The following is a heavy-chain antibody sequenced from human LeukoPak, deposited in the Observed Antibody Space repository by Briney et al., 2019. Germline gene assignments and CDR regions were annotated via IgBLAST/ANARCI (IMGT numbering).Heavy chain of an antibody. CDR2: MNPNSFNT. CDR3: ARANYYGSGKKDLDY. CDR1: RYTFTTYD. V-gene: IGHV1-8*01. D-gene: IGHD3-10*01. Sequence: GASVKVSCKASRYTFTTYDINWVRQATGQGLEWTGWMNPNSFNTGYAQKFQGRVTMTRKNSMSTAYMELSSLRSEDTAVYYCARANYYGSGKKDLDYWGQGTMVTVCS. J-gene: IGHJ4*02.